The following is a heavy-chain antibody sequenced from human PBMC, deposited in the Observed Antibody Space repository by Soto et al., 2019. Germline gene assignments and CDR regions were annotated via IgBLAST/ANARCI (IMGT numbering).Heavy chain of an antibody. D-gene: IGHD5-18*01. CDR1: GFTFRSYT. V-gene: IGHV3-21*04. J-gene: IGHJ4*02. Sequence: GGSLRLSCVASGFTFRSYTMNWVRQAPGKGLEWVSGIRGFSPYAFYADSVKGRFTISRDNAQNSLFLQINSLRSEDTALYYCARVPYSYGLLFYLGYWGQGTLVTVSS. CDR3: ARVPYSYGLLFYLGY. CDR2: IRGFSPYA.